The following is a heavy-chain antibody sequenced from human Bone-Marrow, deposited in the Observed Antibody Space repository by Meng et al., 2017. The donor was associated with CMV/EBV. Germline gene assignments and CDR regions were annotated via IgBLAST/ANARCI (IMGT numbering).Heavy chain of an antibody. V-gene: IGHV4-39*07. CDR1: GGRVNSSRYY. CDR2: VYYSGAT. J-gene: IGHJ4*02. Sequence: ETMSLSRGVPGGRVNSSRYYWGWIRQPPGKGLEWIGNVYYSGATYYNPSLQSRVTISVDTSKNQFSLKLSSVTAADTAVYYCARAPDFWSGYYRGKYDYWGQGTLVTVSS. CDR3: ARAPDFWSGYYRGKYDY. D-gene: IGHD3-3*01.